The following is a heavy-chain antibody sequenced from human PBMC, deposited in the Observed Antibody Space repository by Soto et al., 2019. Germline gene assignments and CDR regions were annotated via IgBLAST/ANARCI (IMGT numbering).Heavy chain of an antibody. CDR3: ARQTPVMIAEVAFDV. V-gene: IGHV4-39*01. D-gene: IGHD3-22*01. CDR1: GDSIISNSHY. CDR2: IYYSGST. Sequence: QLQLQESGPGLVKPSETLSLTCTVSGDSIISNSHYWGWIRQPPGKGLEWIGSIYYSGSTYYNPSLKSRVTKSVDTSKNQFSLKLTSVTAADTAMYYCARQTPVMIAEVAFDVWGQGTMVTVSS. J-gene: IGHJ3*01.